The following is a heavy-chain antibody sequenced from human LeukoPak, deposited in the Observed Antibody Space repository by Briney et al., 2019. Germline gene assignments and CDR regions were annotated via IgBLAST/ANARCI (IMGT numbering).Heavy chain of an antibody. CDR2: IIPIFGTA. J-gene: IGHJ4*02. D-gene: IGHD6-13*01. Sequence: SVKVSCKASGGTFSSYAISWVRQAPGQGLEWMGGIIPIFGTANYAQKFQGRVTITADESTSTAYMELSSLRSEDTAVYYCARDSGEGQQLVGALFYWGQGTLVTVSS. CDR1: GGTFSSYA. V-gene: IGHV1-69*13. CDR3: ARDSGEGQQLVGALFY.